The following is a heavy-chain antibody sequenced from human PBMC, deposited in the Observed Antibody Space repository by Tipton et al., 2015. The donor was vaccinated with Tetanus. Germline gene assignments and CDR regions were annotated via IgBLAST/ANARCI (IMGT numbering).Heavy chain of an antibody. Sequence: QSGPEVKKPGASVKVSCKASGYTFTGYYMHWVRQAPGQGLEWMGWINPNSGGTNYAQKFQGRVTMTRDTSISTAYMELSRLRSDDTAVYYCAALRGLSGSYYPTWGQGALVTASS. CDR1: GYTFTGYY. CDR3: AALRGLSGSYYPT. D-gene: IGHD1-26*01. J-gene: IGHJ5*02. CDR2: INPNSGGT. V-gene: IGHV1-2*02.